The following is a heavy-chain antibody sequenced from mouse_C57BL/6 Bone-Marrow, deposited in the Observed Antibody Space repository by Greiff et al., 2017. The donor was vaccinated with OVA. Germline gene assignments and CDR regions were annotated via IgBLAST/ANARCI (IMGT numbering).Heavy chain of an antibody. Sequence: EVQLQQSGAELVKPGASVTLSCTASGFNITDYYMHWVKQRTEQGLEWIGRIDPEDGETKYAPKFQGKATITADTSSNTAYLQLSSLTSEDTAVYYCSTYYYGSSLAWFAYWGQGTLVTVSA. CDR1: GFNITDYY. CDR3: STYYYGSSLAWFAY. D-gene: IGHD1-1*01. J-gene: IGHJ3*01. V-gene: IGHV14-2*01. CDR2: IDPEDGET.